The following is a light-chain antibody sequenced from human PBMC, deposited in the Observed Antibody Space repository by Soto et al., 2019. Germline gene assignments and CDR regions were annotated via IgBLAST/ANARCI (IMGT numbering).Light chain of an antibody. CDR2: AAS. J-gene: IGKJ4*01. Sequence: EIVLTQSPATLSLSPGERATLSCRASQSVNIYLAWYQQKPSQAPRLLIYAASNRAAGVPTRFSGSGSGTDFTLTINSLEPEDFAVYYCHQRSNWPLTFGGGTKVEIK. CDR3: HQRSNWPLT. CDR1: QSVNIY. V-gene: IGKV3-11*01.